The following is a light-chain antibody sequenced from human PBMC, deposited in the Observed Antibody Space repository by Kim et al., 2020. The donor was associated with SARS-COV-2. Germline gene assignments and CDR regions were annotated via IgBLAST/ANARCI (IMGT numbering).Light chain of an antibody. V-gene: IGKV3-11*01. CDR2: DAS. J-gene: IGKJ4*01. CDR1: QSISNF. Sequence: LSPGESATLPCRASQSISNFLAWYQQKPGQAPRLLIYDASNRATGMPARFSGSGSGTDFTLTISNLEPEDFAVYYCQQRSTWPLTFGGGTKVDIK. CDR3: QQRSTWPLT.